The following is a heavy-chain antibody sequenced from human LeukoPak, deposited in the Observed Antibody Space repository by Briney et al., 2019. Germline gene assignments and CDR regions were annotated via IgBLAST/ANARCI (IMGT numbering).Heavy chain of an antibody. J-gene: IGHJ4*02. CDR3: ATPREYSSGWDFDY. V-gene: IGHV1-24*01. Sequence: GASVKVSCKVSGYTLNELSMHWVRQAPGKGLEWMGGFDPEDGETIYAQKFQGRVTMTEDTSTDTAYMELSSLRSEDTAVYYCATPREYSSGWDFDYWGQGTLVTVSS. D-gene: IGHD6-19*01. CDR1: GYTLNELS. CDR2: FDPEDGET.